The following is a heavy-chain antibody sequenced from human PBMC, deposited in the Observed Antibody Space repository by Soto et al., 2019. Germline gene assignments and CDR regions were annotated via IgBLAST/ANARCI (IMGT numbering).Heavy chain of an antibody. J-gene: IGHJ5*02. CDR3: ARDSCSGGSCYPGYNWFDP. CDR2: ISHSGRT. Sequence: PSETLSLTCVVSNGSISTCHWWNWVRQSPGKGLEWIAEISHSGRTNYNPSLKSRVTISVDTSKNQFSLKLSSVTAADTAVYYCARDSCSGGSCYPGYNWFDPWGQGTLVTLS. CDR1: NGSISTCHW. D-gene: IGHD2-15*01. V-gene: IGHV4-4*02.